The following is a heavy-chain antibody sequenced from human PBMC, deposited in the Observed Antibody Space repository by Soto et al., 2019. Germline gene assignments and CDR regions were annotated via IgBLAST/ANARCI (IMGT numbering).Heavy chain of an antibody. J-gene: IGHJ4*02. D-gene: IGHD2-21*02. Sequence: RSLRLSCAASGFDFSVYGMHWVRQAPGKGLEWVAVTSYDETNKWYADSVKGRLTISRDNSKNTVYVEMRSVRAEDTAVYYCAKESLAYCGANCFSPVDSWGQGTLVTVSS. CDR1: GFDFSVYG. CDR3: AKESLAYCGANCFSPVDS. CDR2: TSYDETNK. V-gene: IGHV3-30*18.